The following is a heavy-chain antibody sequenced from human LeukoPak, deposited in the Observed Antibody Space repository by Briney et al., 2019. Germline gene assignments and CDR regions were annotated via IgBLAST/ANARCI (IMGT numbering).Heavy chain of an antibody. CDR1: GGTFSSYA. V-gene: IGHV1-69*05. D-gene: IGHD3-16*02. CDR2: IIPIFGTA. Sequence: SVKVSCKASGGTFSSYAISWVRQAPGQGLEWMGGIIPIFGTANYAQKFQGRVTITTDESTSTAYMELSSLRSEDTAVYYCARALGDYDWGSYRFSLDYWGQGTLVTVSS. J-gene: IGHJ4*02. CDR3: ARALGDYDWGSYRFSLDY.